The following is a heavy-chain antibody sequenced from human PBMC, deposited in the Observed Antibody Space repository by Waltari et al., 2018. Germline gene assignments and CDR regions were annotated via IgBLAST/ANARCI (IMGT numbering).Heavy chain of an antibody. CDR3: ARVHHDTAMVPPEDY. CDR1: GYSFTSYW. V-gene: IGHV5-51*01. Sequence: EVQLVQSGAEVKKPGESLKISCKGSGYSFTSYWIGWVRQMPGKGLEWMGAIYPGDSDTGYSPSFQGQVTISADKSISTAYLQWSSLKASDTAMYYCARVHHDTAMVPPEDYWGQGTLVTVSS. D-gene: IGHD5-18*01. J-gene: IGHJ4*02. CDR2: IYPGDSDT.